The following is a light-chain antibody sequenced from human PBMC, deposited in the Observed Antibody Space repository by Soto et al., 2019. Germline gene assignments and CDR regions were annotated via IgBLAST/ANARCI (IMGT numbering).Light chain of an antibody. CDR1: ESVSSK. J-gene: IGKJ1*01. CDR3: QQYGSSPPWT. CDR2: GAS. Sequence: EIVLTQSPGTLSLPPGERATLSCRASESVSSKLVWYQQKPGQAPRLLIYGASSRATGIPDRFSGSGSGTDFTLTISRLEPEDFAVYYCQQYGSSPPWTFGQGTKGDIK. V-gene: IGKV3-20*01.